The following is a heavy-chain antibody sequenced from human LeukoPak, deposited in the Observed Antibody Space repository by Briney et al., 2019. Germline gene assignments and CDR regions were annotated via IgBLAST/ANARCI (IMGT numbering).Heavy chain of an antibody. CDR3: GRHRSGSGTYFIDY. Sequence: GGSLRLSCVVSGFTFSSYSMIWVRQAPGKGLQWVADMKKDGSETKYVESVKGRFTISRDNAKNSLYLQMNSLRAEDTAVYYCGRHRSGSGTYFIDYWGQGTLVSVSS. CDR1: GFTFSSYS. V-gene: IGHV3-7*01. D-gene: IGHD3-10*01. J-gene: IGHJ4*02. CDR2: MKKDGSET.